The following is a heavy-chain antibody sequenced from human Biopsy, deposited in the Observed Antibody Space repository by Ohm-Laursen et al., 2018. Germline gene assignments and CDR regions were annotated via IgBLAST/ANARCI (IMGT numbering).Heavy chain of an antibody. J-gene: IGHJ6*02. D-gene: IGHD3-10*01. V-gene: IGHV4-34*01. Sequence: SETLSLTCAVYGESFNGCYWSWIRQTPGKGLEWIGEINHSGRTNYNPSLKSRVTISVDTSKNQFSLKVRSVTAADTAVYYCVRGVDYYGPYHYYALDVWGQGTTVTVSS. CDR3: VRGVDYYGPYHYYALDV. CDR2: INHSGRT. CDR1: GESFNGCY.